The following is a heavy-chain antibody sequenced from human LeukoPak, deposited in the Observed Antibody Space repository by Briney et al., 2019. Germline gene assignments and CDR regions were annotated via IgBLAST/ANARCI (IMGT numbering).Heavy chain of an antibody. D-gene: IGHD3-10*01. CDR2: MNRGGST. CDR1: GFTVSSDF. J-gene: IGHJ4*02. V-gene: IGHV3-53*01. CDR3: ARGGSMVRGVL. Sequence: GGSLRLSCAASGFTVSSDFMNWVRQAPGKGLEWVSAMNRGGSTFYADSVKGRFIISRDKSRNTLYLQMNSLRVDDTAVYYCARGGSMVRGVLWGQGTLVTVSS.